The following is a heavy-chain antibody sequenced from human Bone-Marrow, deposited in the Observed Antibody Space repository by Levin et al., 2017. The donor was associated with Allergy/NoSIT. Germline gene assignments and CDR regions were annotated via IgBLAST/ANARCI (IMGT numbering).Heavy chain of an antibody. V-gene: IGHV4-59*08. J-gene: IGHJ4*02. D-gene: IGHD2-15*01. CDR3: TRLHCSHNCYPGD. CDR1: GGSISGYH. CDR2: IYYTGSA. Sequence: GSLRLSCTVSGGSISGYHWSWIRQPPGRGPEWIGYIYYTGSAQYNPSLKSRVTISVDTSRDQFSLQLNSVTVADTAVYYCTRLHCSHNCYPGDWSQGILVTVSS.